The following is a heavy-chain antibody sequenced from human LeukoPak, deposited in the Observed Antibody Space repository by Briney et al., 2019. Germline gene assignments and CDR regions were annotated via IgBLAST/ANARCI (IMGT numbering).Heavy chain of an antibody. Sequence: SETLSLTCAVSGGSISSSNWWSWVRQPPGKGLEWIGEIYHSGSTNYNPSLKSRVTISVDKSKNQFSLKLSSVTAADTAVYYCARVRDDYYDSSGYYQRPFDIWGQGTMVTVSS. J-gene: IGHJ3*02. V-gene: IGHV4-4*02. CDR3: ARVRDDYYDSSGYYQRPFDI. D-gene: IGHD3-22*01. CDR1: GGSISSSNW. CDR2: IYHSGST.